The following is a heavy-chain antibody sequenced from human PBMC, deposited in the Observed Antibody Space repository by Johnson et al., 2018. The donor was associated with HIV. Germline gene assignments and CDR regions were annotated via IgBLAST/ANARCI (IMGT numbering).Heavy chain of an antibody. CDR1: GFTFSSYG. J-gene: IGHJ3*02. CDR2: ISYDGSDK. Sequence: VQLVESGGGVVQPGRSLRLSCAASGFTFSSYGMHWVRQAPGKGLEWAAVISYDGSDKYYADSVKGRFTISRDNSKNTLYLQMNSLRAEDTAVYYCARDEPIVVVVAAIGDAFDIWGQGTMVTVSS. D-gene: IGHD2-15*01. CDR3: ARDEPIVVVVAAIGDAFDI. V-gene: IGHV3-30*03.